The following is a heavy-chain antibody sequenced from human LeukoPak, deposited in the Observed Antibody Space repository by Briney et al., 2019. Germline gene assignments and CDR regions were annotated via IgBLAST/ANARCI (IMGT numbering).Heavy chain of an antibody. J-gene: IGHJ3*02. CDR2: ISGSGGST. V-gene: IGHV3-23*01. D-gene: IGHD2-2*01. CDR1: GFTFSSYA. Sequence: GGSLRLSCAASGFTFSSYAMSWVRQAPGKGLEWVSAISGSGGSTYYADSVKGRFTISRDNSKNTLYLQMNSLRAEDTAVYYCAKVDCSSTSCYPHAFDIWGQGTMVTVYS. CDR3: AKVDCSSTSCYPHAFDI.